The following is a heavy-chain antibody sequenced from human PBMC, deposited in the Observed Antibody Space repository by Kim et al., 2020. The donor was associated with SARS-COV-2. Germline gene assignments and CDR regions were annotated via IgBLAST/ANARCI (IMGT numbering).Heavy chain of an antibody. J-gene: IGHJ6*02. CDR3: ARETYYYGMDV. V-gene: IGHV3-66*01. Sequence: YYADSVKGRFTISRDNSKNTLYLQMNSLRAEDTAVYYCARETYYYGMDVWGQGTTVTVSS.